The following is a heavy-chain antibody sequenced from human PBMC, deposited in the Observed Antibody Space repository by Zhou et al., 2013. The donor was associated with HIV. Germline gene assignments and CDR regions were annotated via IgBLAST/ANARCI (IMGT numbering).Heavy chain of an antibody. Sequence: QVQLVQSGAEVKKPGASVKVSCKVSGYTLTELSIHWVRQALAKGLEWMGGIIPIVGTPRYAQRFHGRVTISTDEDTSTAYMELSNLRNEDSAVYYCATHPGWTGVLDAFDMWGQGTLVTVSS. CDR1: GYTLTELS. D-gene: IGHD6-19*01. CDR2: IIPIVGTP. V-gene: IGHV1-24*01. CDR3: ATHPGWTGVLDAFDM. J-gene: IGHJ3*02.